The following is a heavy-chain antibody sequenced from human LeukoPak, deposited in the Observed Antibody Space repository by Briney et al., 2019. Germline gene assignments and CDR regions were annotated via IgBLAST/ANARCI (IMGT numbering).Heavy chain of an antibody. CDR3: ARDIVVVPAAIKAYNWFDP. CDR1: GGSFSGYY. Sequence: SETLSLTCAVYGGSFSGYYWSWIRQPPGKGLEWIGEINHSGSTNYNPSLKSRVTISVDTSKNQFSLKLSPVTAADTAVYYCARDIVVVPAAIKAYNWFDPWGQGTLVTVSS. J-gene: IGHJ5*02. CDR2: INHSGST. D-gene: IGHD2-2*02. V-gene: IGHV4-34*01.